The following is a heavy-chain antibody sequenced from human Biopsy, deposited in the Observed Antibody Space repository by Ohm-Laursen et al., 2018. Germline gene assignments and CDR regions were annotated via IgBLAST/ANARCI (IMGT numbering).Heavy chain of an antibody. V-gene: IGHV4-4*07. CDR2: IYSSGRT. CDR3: ARDAYGDYDTYY. J-gene: IGHJ6*03. Sequence: GTLSLTCPVSGGSISDYFWSWIRQPADKGLEYIRRIYSSGRTFYNPSLKSRVTMSVATSDNQFSLKLSSMTAADTAVYFCARDAYGDYDTYY. D-gene: IGHD4-17*01. CDR1: GGSISDYF.